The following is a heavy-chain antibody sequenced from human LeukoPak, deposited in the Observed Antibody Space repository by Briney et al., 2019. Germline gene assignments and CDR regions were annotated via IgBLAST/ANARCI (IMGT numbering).Heavy chain of an antibody. V-gene: IGHV3-20*04. CDR1: GFTFSSYS. D-gene: IGHD3-10*01. Sequence: GGSLRLSCAASGFTFSSYSMNWVRQAPGKGLEWVSDINWNGGSTGYADSVKGRFTISRDNAKNSLYLQMNSLRAEDTALYYCARVLWFGELSPIGFDYWGQGTLVTVSS. J-gene: IGHJ4*02. CDR3: ARVLWFGELSPIGFDY. CDR2: INWNGGST.